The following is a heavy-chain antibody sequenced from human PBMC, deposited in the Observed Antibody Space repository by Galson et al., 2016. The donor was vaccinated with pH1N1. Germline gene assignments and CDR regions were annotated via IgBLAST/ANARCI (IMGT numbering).Heavy chain of an antibody. CDR3: AGDPSTPLYNHYYMDV. V-gene: IGHV1-69*04. Sequence: SVKVSCKASGGTFTLYGITWVRQAPGQGLEWMGRIIPIVGLTKYAEKFRGRVTITAALSNSRAYMELSSLRSEDTAVYYLAGDPSTPLYNHYYMDVWGKGTTVTVSS. CDR1: GGTFTLYG. J-gene: IGHJ6*03. CDR2: IIPIVGLT.